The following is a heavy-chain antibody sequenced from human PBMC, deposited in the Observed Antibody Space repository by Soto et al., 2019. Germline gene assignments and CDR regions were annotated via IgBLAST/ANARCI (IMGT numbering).Heavy chain of an antibody. V-gene: IGHV5-51*01. D-gene: IGHD5-12*01. Sequence: GESLKISCKGSGYSFTSYWIGWVRQMPGKGLEWMGIIYPGDSDTRYSPSFQGQVTISADKSISTAYLQWSSLKASDTAMYYCARSSGYDFYYYYYGMDVWGQGTTVTVSS. J-gene: IGHJ6*02. CDR1: GYSFTSYW. CDR3: ARSSGYDFYYYYYGMDV. CDR2: IYPGDSDT.